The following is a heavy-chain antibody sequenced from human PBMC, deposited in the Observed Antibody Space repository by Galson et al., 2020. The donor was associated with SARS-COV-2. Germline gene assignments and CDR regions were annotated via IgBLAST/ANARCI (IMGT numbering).Heavy chain of an antibody. CDR3: AKGAGAAGYVDV. CDR2: ISGSGGST. V-gene: IGHV3-23*01. J-gene: IGHJ6*02. Sequence: GESLKISCAASGFTFSSYAMSWVRQAPGKGLEWVSAISGSGGSTYYADSVKGRFTISRDNSKNTLYLQMNSLRAEDTAVYYCAKGAGAAGYVDVWGQGTTVTVSS. CDR1: GFTFSSYA. D-gene: IGHD6-13*01.